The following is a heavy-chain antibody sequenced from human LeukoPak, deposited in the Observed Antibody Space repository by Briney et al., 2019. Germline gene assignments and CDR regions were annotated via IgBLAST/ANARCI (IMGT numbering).Heavy chain of an antibody. D-gene: IGHD3-3*01. Sequence: SETLSLTCTVSDVSISNYYWTWIRQPAGKGLEWIGRLYIGRETDYNPSLKSRLTMSVDTSSSQFSLRLTSVTAADTATYYCARESRVLIGDGYYLDSWGPGTLITVSS. CDR3: ARESRVLIGDGYYLDS. CDR2: LYIGRET. CDR1: DVSISNYY. J-gene: IGHJ4*02. V-gene: IGHV4-4*07.